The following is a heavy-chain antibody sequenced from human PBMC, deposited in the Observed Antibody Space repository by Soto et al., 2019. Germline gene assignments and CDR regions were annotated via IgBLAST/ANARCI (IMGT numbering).Heavy chain of an antibody. Sequence: SLRLSCAASVFTFDNYAMHWVRQAPGGGLEWVSGISCNSCSIGYADSVKGRFTISRDNAKNSLYLQMNSLRAEDTALYYCAKNPETSSRDAFDIWGQGTMVTVSS. CDR2: ISCNSCSI. V-gene: IGHV3-9*01. CDR3: AKNPETSSRDAFDI. D-gene: IGHD6-13*01. CDR1: VFTFDNYA. J-gene: IGHJ3*02.